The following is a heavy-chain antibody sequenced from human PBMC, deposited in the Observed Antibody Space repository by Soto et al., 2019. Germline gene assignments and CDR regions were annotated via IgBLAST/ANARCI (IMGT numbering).Heavy chain of an antibody. CDR2: ISGSGGST. CDR1: GFTFSSYA. J-gene: IGHJ4*02. V-gene: IGHV3-23*01. Sequence: GGCLRLSCAASGFTFSSYAMSWVRQAPGKGLEWVSAISGSGGSTYYADSVKGRFTISRDNSKNTLYLQMNSLRAEDTAVYYCAKESSNSKGRFWSGYYRAPPPLYFDYWGQGTLVTVSS. CDR3: AKESSNSKGRFWSGYYRAPPPLYFDY. D-gene: IGHD3-3*01.